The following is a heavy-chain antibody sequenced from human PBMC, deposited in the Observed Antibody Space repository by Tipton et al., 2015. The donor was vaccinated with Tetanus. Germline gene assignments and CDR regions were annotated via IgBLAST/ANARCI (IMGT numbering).Heavy chain of an antibody. D-gene: IGHD6-13*01. J-gene: IGHJ4*02. CDR3: IYTISWGAFDY. V-gene: IGHV3-30*03. CDR2: FSYDGNYQ. Sequence: QLVQSGGGVVQPGRSLRLSCAASGFTFSNSGMHWVRQAPGKGLEGVAIFSYDGNYQSYAESVKGLFTISRDNSKTTLFLQMNGLRAEDAAVYYCIYTISWGAFDYWGEGSLVAVSS. CDR1: GFTFSNSG.